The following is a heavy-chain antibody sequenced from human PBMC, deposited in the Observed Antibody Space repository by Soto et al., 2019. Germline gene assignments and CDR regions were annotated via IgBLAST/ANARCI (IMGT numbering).Heavy chain of an antibody. CDR3: ARGYSSSSGYYYYGMDV. Sequence: QVQLQEAGPGLVKPSQTLSLTCTVSGGSISSGDYYWSWIRQPPGKGLAWIGYIYYSGSTYYNPSLKSRVTISVDTSKNQFSLKLSSVTAADTAVYYCARGYSSSSGYYYYGMDVWGQGTTVTVSS. CDR2: IYYSGST. V-gene: IGHV4-30-4*01. CDR1: GGSISSGDYY. J-gene: IGHJ6*02. D-gene: IGHD6-6*01.